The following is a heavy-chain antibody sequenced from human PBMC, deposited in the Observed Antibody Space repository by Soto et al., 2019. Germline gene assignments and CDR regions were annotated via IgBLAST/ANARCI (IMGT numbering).Heavy chain of an antibody. V-gene: IGHV3-15*01. CDR3: TTEIDSYGTVTPIYYYYGMDV. CDR1: GFTFSNAW. CDR2: IKSKTDGGTT. D-gene: IGHD5-18*01. J-gene: IGHJ6*02. Sequence: VGSLRLSCAASGFTFSNAWMSWVRQAPGKGLEWVGRIKSKTDGGTTDYAAPVKGRFTISRDDSKNTLYLQMNSLKTEDTAVYYCTTEIDSYGTVTPIYYYYGMDVWGQGTTVTVSS.